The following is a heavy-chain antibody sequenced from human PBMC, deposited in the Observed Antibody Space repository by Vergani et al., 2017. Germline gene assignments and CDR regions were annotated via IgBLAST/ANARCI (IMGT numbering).Heavy chain of an antibody. CDR1: RFTFNNYA. CDR2: ISGSGDNT. Sequence: EVQLLESGGGLVQPGGSLRLFCAASRFTFNNYAMTWVRQAPAKGLEWVSSISGSGDNTYYADSVKGRFTVSRDNSKNTLYLRMSSLRVDDTAVYYCASQQWELYYWGQGTLVTVSS. V-gene: IGHV3-23*01. J-gene: IGHJ4*02. D-gene: IGHD1-26*01. CDR3: ASQQWELYY.